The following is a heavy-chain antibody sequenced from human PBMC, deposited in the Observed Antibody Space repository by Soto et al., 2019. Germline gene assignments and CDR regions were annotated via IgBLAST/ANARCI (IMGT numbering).Heavy chain of an antibody. J-gene: IGHJ4*02. CDR2: INHSGST. CDR1: GGSFSGYY. CDR3: ARSRAYYYDSSGYYN. V-gene: IGHV4-34*01. D-gene: IGHD3-22*01. Sequence: SETLSLTCAVYGGSFSGYYWSWIRQPPGKGLEWIGEINHSGSTNYNPSLKSRVTISVDTSKNQFSLKLSSVTAADTAVYYCARSRAYYYDSSGYYNWGQGTLVTVSS.